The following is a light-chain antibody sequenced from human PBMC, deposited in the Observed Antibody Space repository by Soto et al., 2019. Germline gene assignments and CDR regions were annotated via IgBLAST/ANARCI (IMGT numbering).Light chain of an antibody. J-gene: IGKJ4*01. CDR3: QQYYTTPPALT. CDR2: WAS. CDR1: QSLLYSFNNKNY. Sequence: DIVMTQSPDSLAVSLGERATINCKSSQSLLYSFNNKNYLAWYQQKPGQPPKLLIYWASTRESGVPDRFSGSGSGTDFTLTISSLQAEDVAVYYCQQYYTTPPALTFGGGTKVEIK. V-gene: IGKV4-1*01.